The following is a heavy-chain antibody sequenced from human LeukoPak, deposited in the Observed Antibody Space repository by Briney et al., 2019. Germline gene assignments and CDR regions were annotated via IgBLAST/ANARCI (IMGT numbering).Heavy chain of an antibody. CDR3: ARKTPRSYDSRQALIDY. J-gene: IGHJ4*02. Sequence: SQTLSLICTVSGVSINSGAHYWSWIRQHPGKGLEWIGNIYYRGNTNYNPSLRRRVTISLDTSENQFSLKLSSVTAADTAVYYCARKTPRSYDSRQALIDYWGQGTLVTVSS. CDR1: GVSINSGAHY. CDR2: IYYRGNT. D-gene: IGHD3-22*01. V-gene: IGHV4-31*03.